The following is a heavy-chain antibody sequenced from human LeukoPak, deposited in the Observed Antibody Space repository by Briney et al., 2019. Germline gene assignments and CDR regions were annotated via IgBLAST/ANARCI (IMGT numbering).Heavy chain of an antibody. CDR3: ARDPLGYCSGGGCYY. D-gene: IGHD2-15*01. CDR1: GFTFSSYT. V-gene: IGHV3-48*01. Sequence: GGSLRLSCTASGFTFSSYTMNWVRQAPGKGLEWVSYISSSSKTIYYADSVKGRFTISRDNAKNSLYLQMNSLRAEDTAVYYCARDPLGYCSGGGCYYWGQGTLVTVSS. CDR2: ISSSSKTI. J-gene: IGHJ4*02.